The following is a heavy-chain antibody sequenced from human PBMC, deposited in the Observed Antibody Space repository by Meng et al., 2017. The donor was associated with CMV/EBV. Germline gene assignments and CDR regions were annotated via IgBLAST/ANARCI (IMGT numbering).Heavy chain of an antibody. V-gene: IGHV4-39*07. Sequence: GSLRPSFRVPGGPSSSSRYYWCWIRQPPGKGLEWIGSIYYSGSTYYSSSLKSRVTMSVDTSKNQVSLKLSSVTASDTAVYYGARGGALSTFGLDVWGQGTTVTVSS. J-gene: IGHJ6*02. CDR2: IYYSGST. D-gene: IGHD3-16*01. CDR3: ARGGALSTFGLDV. CDR1: GGPSSSSRYY.